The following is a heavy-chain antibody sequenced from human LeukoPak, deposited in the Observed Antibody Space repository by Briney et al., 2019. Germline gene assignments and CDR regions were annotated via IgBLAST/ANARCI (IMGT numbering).Heavy chain of an antibody. D-gene: IGHD3-22*01. CDR3: ARVDQSSGTTGYYYYYGIDV. CDR2: IYQSGTT. Sequence: SQTLSLTCAVSGGSIRSGGYSWSWLRQPPGKGLEWIGYIYQSGTTHYNPSLKSRVIMSVDRSNNQFSLRLSSVTAADTAVYYCARVDQSSGTTGYYYYYGIDVWGQGTTVTVSS. V-gene: IGHV4-30-2*01. J-gene: IGHJ6*02. CDR1: GGSIRSGGYS.